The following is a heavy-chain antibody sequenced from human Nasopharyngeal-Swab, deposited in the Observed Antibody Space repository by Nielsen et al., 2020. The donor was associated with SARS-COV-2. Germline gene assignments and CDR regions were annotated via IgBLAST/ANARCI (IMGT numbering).Heavy chain of an antibody. Sequence: GESLKISCAASGFTFSTYGMHWVRQAPGKGLEWVAIISYDGNNKYYADSVKGRFTISRDNSKNTLYLQMNSLTEDTAVYYCARDSDQGFDYWGQGTLVTVPS. CDR2: ISYDGNNK. CDR3: ARDSDQGFDY. J-gene: IGHJ4*02. V-gene: IGHV3-30*03. D-gene: IGHD2-2*01. CDR1: GFTFSTYG.